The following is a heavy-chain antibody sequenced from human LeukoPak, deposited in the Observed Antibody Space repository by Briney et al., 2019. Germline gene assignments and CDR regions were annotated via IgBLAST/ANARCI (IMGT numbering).Heavy chain of an antibody. CDR3: ARDPLDISRWANAFDI. J-gene: IGHJ3*02. CDR1: GFTFNNYG. D-gene: IGHD5-12*01. Sequence: GGSLRLSCAGSGFTFNNYGMHWVRQAPGKGLEWVAFIRYNGNNQSYADSVKGRFTISRDNSKNTLHLQMNGLRAEDTAVYYCARDPLDISRWANAFDIWGQGTTVIVSS. V-gene: IGHV3-30*02. CDR2: IRYNGNNQ.